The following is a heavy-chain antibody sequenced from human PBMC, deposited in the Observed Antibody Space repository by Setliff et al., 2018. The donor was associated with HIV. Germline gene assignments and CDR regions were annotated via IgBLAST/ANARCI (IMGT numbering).Heavy chain of an antibody. D-gene: IGHD5-18*01. Sequence: SETLSLTCAVYGGSFSGYYWSWVRQPPGKGLEWIGEINHSGSTNSNPSLKSRVTISADTSKNQFSLKLSSVTASDTAVYYCARRDGYSYGFYFDYWGQGTLVTVSS. CDR1: GGSFSGYY. CDR2: INHSGST. V-gene: IGHV4-34*01. J-gene: IGHJ4*02. CDR3: ARRDGYSYGFYFDY.